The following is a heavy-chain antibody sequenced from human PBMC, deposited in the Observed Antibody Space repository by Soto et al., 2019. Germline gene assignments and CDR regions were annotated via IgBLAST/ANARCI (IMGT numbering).Heavy chain of an antibody. V-gene: IGHV2-5*02. CDR1: GFSLSTTNVG. D-gene: IGHD3-9*01. Sequence: QITLKESGPTLVKPTQTLTLTCTFSGFSLSTTNVGVGWIRQPPGKALERLALIYWDDDKRYSPSLKSRLAITKDTSKNQVVLTMTNMDPVDTATYYCVHRRYFNALTGYSHWGQGTLVTVSS. J-gene: IGHJ4*02. CDR2: IYWDDDK. CDR3: VHRRYFNALTGYSH.